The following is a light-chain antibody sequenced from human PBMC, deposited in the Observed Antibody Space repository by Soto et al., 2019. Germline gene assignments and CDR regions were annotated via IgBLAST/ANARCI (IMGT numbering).Light chain of an antibody. J-gene: IGKJ2*01. V-gene: IGKV3-11*01. CDR2: DAS. Sequence: EIVLTQSPATLSLSPGERATLSCRASQSVSDYLVWYQQKPGQAPRLLIYDASNRAPGIPARFSGSGSGTDFSLTISSLEPEDFVIYYCQQRSNWPRTFGQGTKLEVK. CDR1: QSVSDY. CDR3: QQRSNWPRT.